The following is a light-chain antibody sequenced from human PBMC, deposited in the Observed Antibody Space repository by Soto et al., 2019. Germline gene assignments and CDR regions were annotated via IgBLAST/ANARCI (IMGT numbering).Light chain of an antibody. Sequence: LVMPHPPATLSVLPGEKATPSSRPSQSVSSNLAWYQQKPGQAPRLLIYGASTRATGIPARFSGSGSGTEFTLTISSLQSEDFAVYYCQQYNNWPPITFGQGTRLEIK. CDR3: QQYNNWPPIT. CDR1: QSVSSN. J-gene: IGKJ5*01. CDR2: GAS. V-gene: IGKV3-15*01.